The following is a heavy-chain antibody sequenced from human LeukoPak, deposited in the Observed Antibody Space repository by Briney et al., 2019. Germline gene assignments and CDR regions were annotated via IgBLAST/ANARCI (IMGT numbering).Heavy chain of an antibody. V-gene: IGHV1-18*01. CDR1: GYTFTIYG. J-gene: IGHJ4*02. Sequence: ASVKVSCKASGYTFTIYGISWVRQAPGQGLEWMGWISAYSGYTNYAQKLQGRVAMTTDTSTSTAYMELRSLRSDDTAVYFCARDGKGRYDFRENDYWGQGTLVTVSS. CDR2: ISAYSGYT. CDR3: ARDGKGRYDFRENDY. D-gene: IGHD3-3*01.